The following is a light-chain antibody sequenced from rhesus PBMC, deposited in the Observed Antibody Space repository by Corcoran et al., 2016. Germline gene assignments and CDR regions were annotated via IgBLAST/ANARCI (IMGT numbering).Light chain of an antibody. CDR1: QSISNY. CDR3: QQFKNYLT. CDR2: SAS. Sequence: DIQMTQSPSSLSASVGDRVTITCRASQSISNYLNWYQHEPGKAPKLLIYSASSLQSGVPSRVSGSGSGTEFTLTISRLQPEDFATYYCQQFKNYLTFGGGTKVEIK. J-gene: IGKJ4*01. V-gene: IGKV1-41*01.